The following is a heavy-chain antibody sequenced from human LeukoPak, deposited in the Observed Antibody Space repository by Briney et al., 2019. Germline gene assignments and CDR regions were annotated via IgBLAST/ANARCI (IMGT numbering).Heavy chain of an antibody. D-gene: IGHD3-22*01. J-gene: IGHJ4*02. CDR2: IYYSGST. CDR1: GGSISSYC. Sequence: SETLSLTCTVSGGSISSYCWSWIRQPPGKGLEWIGYIYYSGSTNYNPSLKSRVTISVDTSKNQFSLKLSSVTAADTAVYYCARYYYESSGYYVLDYWGQGTLVTVSS. CDR3: ARYYYESSGYYVLDY. V-gene: IGHV4-59*01.